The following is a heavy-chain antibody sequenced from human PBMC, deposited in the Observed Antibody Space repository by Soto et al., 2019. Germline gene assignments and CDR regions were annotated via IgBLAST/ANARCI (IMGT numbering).Heavy chain of an antibody. V-gene: IGHV3-30*03. Sequence: QVQLVESGGSVVQPGGSLRLSCAASGFTFNNHGMHWVRQAPGKGLEWVAVISYDGSNKYYADSMRGRLTISRDNSKNTLYLQMHSLRPEDTAVYSCASWACRGSTSFFSGPFDYWGQGTLVTASS. CDR3: ASWACRGSTSFFSGPFDY. CDR1: GFTFNNHG. D-gene: IGHD2-2*01. J-gene: IGHJ4*02. CDR2: ISYDGSNK.